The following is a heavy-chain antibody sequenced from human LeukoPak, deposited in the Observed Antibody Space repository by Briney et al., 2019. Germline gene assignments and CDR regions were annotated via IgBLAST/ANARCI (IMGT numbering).Heavy chain of an antibody. CDR2: IYYSGST. CDR3: ARTAAAGHFDY. V-gene: IGHV4-59*01. J-gene: IGHJ4*02. Sequence: SETLSLTCTASGGSISSYYWSWIRQPPGKGLEWIGYIYYSGSTNYNPSLKSRVTISVDTSKNQFSLKLSSVTAADTAVYYCARTAAAGHFDYWGQGTLVTVPS. D-gene: IGHD6-13*01. CDR1: GGSISSYY.